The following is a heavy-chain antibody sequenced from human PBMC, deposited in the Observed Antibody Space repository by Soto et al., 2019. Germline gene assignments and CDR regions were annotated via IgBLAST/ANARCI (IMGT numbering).Heavy chain of an antibody. D-gene: IGHD5-18*01. CDR1: EFTFSSYG. V-gene: IGHV3-30*18. CDR2: ILYDGSNK. J-gene: IGHJ4*02. CDR3: AKASQYNYGYLDY. Sequence: QVELVESGGGVVQPGRSLRLSCAASEFTFSSYGMHWVRQAPGKGLEWVAVILYDGSNKYYADSVKGRFTISRDNSKHTLDLQMNSLIAEDTAVYYFAKASQYNYGYLDYWGQGTLVTVSS.